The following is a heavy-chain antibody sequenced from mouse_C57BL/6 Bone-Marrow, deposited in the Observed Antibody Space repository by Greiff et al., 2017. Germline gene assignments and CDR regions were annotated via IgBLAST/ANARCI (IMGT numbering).Heavy chain of an antibody. V-gene: IGHV1-55*01. Sequence: QVQLQQPGAELVKPGASVKMSCKASGYTFTSYWITWVKQRPGQGLEWIGDIYPGSGSTNYNEKFKSKATLTVDTSSSTAYMQLSSLTSEDSAVYYFAREDGYFPYWYFDVWGTGTTVTVSS. CDR1: GYTFTSYW. J-gene: IGHJ1*03. CDR3: AREDGYFPYWYFDV. CDR2: IYPGSGST. D-gene: IGHD2-3*01.